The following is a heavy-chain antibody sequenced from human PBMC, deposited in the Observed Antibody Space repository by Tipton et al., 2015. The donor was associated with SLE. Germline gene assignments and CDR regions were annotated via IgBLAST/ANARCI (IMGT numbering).Heavy chain of an antibody. CDR2: IYSSGTT. V-gene: IGHV4-39*07. Sequence: TLSLTCTASGGSITRSGNYWGWIRQPPGKGLEWIGSIYSSGTTYYNPSPKSRVTISVDTSKNQFSLRLSSVTAADTAVYYCARLLTIFGLVNWGQGTLVTVSS. CDR3: ARLLTIFGLVN. D-gene: IGHD3-3*01. CDR1: GGSITRSGNY. J-gene: IGHJ4*02.